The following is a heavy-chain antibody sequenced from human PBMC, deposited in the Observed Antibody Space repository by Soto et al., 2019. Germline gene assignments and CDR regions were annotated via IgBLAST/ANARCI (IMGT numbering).Heavy chain of an antibody. Sequence: ASVKVSCKASGYTFTSYAMHWVRQAPGQRLEWMGWINAGNGNTKYSQKFQGRVTITRDTSASTAYMELSSLRSEDTAVYYCAREGYSSSWYLNFDYWGQGTLVTVSS. CDR1: GYTFTSYA. D-gene: IGHD6-13*01. CDR3: AREGYSSSWYLNFDY. V-gene: IGHV1-3*01. CDR2: INAGNGNT. J-gene: IGHJ4*02.